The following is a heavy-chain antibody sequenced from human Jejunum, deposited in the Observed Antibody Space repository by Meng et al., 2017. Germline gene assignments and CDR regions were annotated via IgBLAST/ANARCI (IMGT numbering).Heavy chain of an antibody. D-gene: IGHD3-10*01. V-gene: IGHV3-33*01. CDR3: ARDRGVRDLDH. Sequence: GESLKISCVASGISFRTSGMHWVRQAPGKGLEWVAMIWSDGSSQYYADSVKGRFTISRDNSKNTVYLEMDSLRVDDTAVFYCARDRGVRDLDHWGQGTLVTVSS. CDR2: IWSDGSSQ. CDR1: GISFRTSG. J-gene: IGHJ4*02.